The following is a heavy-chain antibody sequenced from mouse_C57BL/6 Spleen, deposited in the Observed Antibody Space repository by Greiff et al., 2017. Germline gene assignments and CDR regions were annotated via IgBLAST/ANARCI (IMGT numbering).Heavy chain of an antibody. J-gene: IGHJ3*01. CDR2: ISSGSSTI. Sequence: EVQRVESGGGLVKPGGSLKLSCAASGLTFSDYGMHWVRQAPEQGLEWVAYISSGSSTIYYADTVKGRFTISRDNAKNTLFLQLTRLRSEDTAWDYCASLDSSGYPWFAYWGQGTLVTVSA. CDR1: GLTFSDYG. D-gene: IGHD3-2*02. V-gene: IGHV5-17*01. CDR3: ASLDSSGYPWFAY.